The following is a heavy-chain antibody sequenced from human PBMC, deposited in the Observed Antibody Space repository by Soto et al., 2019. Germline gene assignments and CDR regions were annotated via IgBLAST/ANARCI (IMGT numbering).Heavy chain of an antibody. CDR3: ARGPSYDGDPGDFYYYGMDV. CDR2: IIPIFGTA. J-gene: IGHJ6*02. D-gene: IGHD4-17*01. V-gene: IGHV1-69*12. CDR1: GGTFSSYA. Sequence: QVQLVQSGAEVKKPGSSVKVSCKASGGTFSSYAISWVRQAPGQGLEWMGGIIPIFGTANYAQKFQGRVTITADESTSKADMERSSLRSEDTAVYYCARGPSYDGDPGDFYYYGMDVWGQGTTVTVSS.